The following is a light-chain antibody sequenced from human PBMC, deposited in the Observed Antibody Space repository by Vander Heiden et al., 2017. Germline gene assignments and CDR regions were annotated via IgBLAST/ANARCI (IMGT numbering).Light chain of an antibody. CDR2: GAS. CDR3: QQNYSPPQT. Sequence: DIQMTQSPSSLSASVGDRVTITCRASQSITIYLHSYQQTAGKAPKLLLHGASNLQSGVPARFSGSMSGTYFPRTISSLPPEDFATSYCQQNYSPPQTFGQGTKVAIK. V-gene: IGKV1-39*01. CDR1: QSITIY. J-gene: IGKJ1*01.